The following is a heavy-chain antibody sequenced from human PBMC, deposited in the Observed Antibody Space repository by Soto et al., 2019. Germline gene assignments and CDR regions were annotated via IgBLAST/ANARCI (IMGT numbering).Heavy chain of an antibody. Sequence: PSETPSLTCTVSGDSISSGLYYWTWIRQHPGKGLEWIGYIYSRGNTYYTPSLKSRVDIAVDTSKNQFSLRVSSVTAADTAVYYCARCTSFDYYIYMDAWGKGTTVTVPS. CDR3: ARCTSFDYYIYMDA. CDR1: GDSISSGLYY. CDR2: IYSRGNT. V-gene: IGHV4-31*03. J-gene: IGHJ6*03. D-gene: IGHD2-2*01.